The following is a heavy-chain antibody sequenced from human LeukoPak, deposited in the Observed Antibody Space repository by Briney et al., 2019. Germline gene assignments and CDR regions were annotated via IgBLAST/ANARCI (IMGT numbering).Heavy chain of an antibody. J-gene: IGHJ4*02. CDR3: TNFGIISGIDY. D-gene: IGHD3-3*01. CDR1: GLTYSSWW. CDR2: INPDGSTT. V-gene: IGHV3-74*01. Sequence: GGSLRLSCAASGLTYSSWWMHWVRQVPGKGLVWVSRINPDGSTTNYADSVKGRFTISRDNAKNTLYLQMNSLRAEDTAVYYCTNFGIISGIDYWGQGTLVTVSS.